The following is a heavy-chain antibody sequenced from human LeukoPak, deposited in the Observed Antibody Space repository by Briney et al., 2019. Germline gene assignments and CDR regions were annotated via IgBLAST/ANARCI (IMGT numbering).Heavy chain of an antibody. CDR2: ISGSGGNT. D-gene: IGHD3-10*01. CDR3: AKFEGSGAYYILPVG. V-gene: IGHV3-23*01. J-gene: IGHJ6*02. Sequence: QTGGSLRLSCAASGFSFSSYAMSWVRQAPGKGLEWVSAISGSGGNTYYADSVKGHFTIARDNSKNTVYLQMNSLRAEDTAVYYWAKFEGSGAYYILPVGWGQGTTVTV. CDR1: GFSFSSYA.